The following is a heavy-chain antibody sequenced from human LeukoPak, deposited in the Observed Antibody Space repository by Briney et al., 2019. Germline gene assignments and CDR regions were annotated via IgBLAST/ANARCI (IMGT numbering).Heavy chain of an antibody. CDR1: GYTFTSYD. Sequence: GASVKVSCKASGYTFTSYDINWVRQATGQGLEWMGWMNPNSGNTGYAQKFQGRVTITRNTSISTAYMELSSLRSEDTAVYYCARGRVGSGEFSDAFDIWGQGTMVTVSS. D-gene: IGHD6-19*01. CDR3: ARGRVGSGEFSDAFDI. J-gene: IGHJ3*02. CDR2: MNPNSGNT. V-gene: IGHV1-8*03.